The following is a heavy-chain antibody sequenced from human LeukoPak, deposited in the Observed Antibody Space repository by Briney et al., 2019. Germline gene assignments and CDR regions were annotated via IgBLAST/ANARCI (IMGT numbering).Heavy chain of an antibody. J-gene: IGHJ6*03. Sequence: GGSLRLSCAASGFTFSSYAMHWVRQAPGKGLEWVAFIRYDGSNKYYADSVKGRFTISRDNSKNTLYLQMNSLRAEDTAVYYCAKSSTFYYYYSMDVWGKGTTVTVSS. V-gene: IGHV3-30*02. CDR1: GFTFSSYA. CDR3: AKSSTFYYYYSMDV. CDR2: IRYDGSNK.